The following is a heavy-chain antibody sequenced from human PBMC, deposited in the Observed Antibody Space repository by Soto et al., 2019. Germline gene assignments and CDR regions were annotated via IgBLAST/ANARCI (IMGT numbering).Heavy chain of an antibody. J-gene: IGHJ3*01. V-gene: IGHV1-18*01. CDR2: ISAYNGNT. CDR1: GYTFTSYG. Sequence: QVQLVQSGAEVKKPGASVKVSCKASGYTFTSYGISWVRQAPGQGLEWMGWISAYNGNTNYAQKLQGRVTMTTDTAKGKAYMELRSLRSDDTAVYSCARDRITGTTMLFWGQGTMVTVSS. D-gene: IGHD1-20*01. CDR3: ARDRITGTTMLF.